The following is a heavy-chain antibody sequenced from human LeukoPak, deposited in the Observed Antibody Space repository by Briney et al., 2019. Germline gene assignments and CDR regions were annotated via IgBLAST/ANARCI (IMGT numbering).Heavy chain of an antibody. Sequence: GGSLRLSCAVSGSTVSSNSMSWVRQAPGKGLEWVSILYSGGGTDYADSVKGRFTISRDNSKNTLYLGMNSLRVEDTAVYYCAREYCSSGSCYRRQYYFDYWGQGTLVTVSS. J-gene: IGHJ4*02. D-gene: IGHD2-15*01. V-gene: IGHV3-53*01. CDR1: GSTVSSNS. CDR2: LYSGGGT. CDR3: AREYCSSGSCYRRQYYFDY.